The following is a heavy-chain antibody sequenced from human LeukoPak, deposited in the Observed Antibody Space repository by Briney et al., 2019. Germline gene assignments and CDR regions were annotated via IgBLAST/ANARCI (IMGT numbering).Heavy chain of an antibody. V-gene: IGHV3-23*01. CDR1: GFTFSSYA. D-gene: IGHD6-19*01. Sequence: GGSLRLSCAASGFTFSSYAMSWVRQAPGKGLEWVSAISGSGGSTYYADSVKGRFTISRDNSKNTLYLQMNSLRVEDTAVYYCAKDLRSSGWRNKFDYWGQGTLVTVSS. J-gene: IGHJ4*02. CDR2: ISGSGGST. CDR3: AKDLRSSGWRNKFDY.